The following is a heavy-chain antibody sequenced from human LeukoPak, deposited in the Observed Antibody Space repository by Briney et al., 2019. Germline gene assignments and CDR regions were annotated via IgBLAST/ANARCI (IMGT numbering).Heavy chain of an antibody. Sequence: PSETLSLTSAVYGGSFSGYYWSWIRQPPGKGLEWIGEINHSGSTNYIPSLKSRVTISVDTSKNQFSLKLSSVTAADTAVYYCARGVGVYSNYPTYYYYYYMDVWGKGTTVTVSS. J-gene: IGHJ6*03. CDR2: INHSGST. CDR1: GGSFSGYY. V-gene: IGHV4-34*01. D-gene: IGHD4-11*01. CDR3: ARGVGVYSNYPTYYYYYYMDV.